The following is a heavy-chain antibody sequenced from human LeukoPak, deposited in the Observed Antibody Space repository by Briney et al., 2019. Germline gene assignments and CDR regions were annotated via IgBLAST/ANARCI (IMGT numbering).Heavy chain of an antibody. V-gene: IGHV1-2*02. J-gene: IGHJ4*02. CDR3: ARGPDPNYDFWSGYPDY. D-gene: IGHD3-3*01. Sequence: ASVKVSCKASGYTFTGYYMHWLRQAPGQGLEWMGWINPNSGGTNYAQKFQGRVTMTRDTPISTAYMELSRLRSDDTAVYYCARGPDPNYDFWSGYPDYWGQGTLVTVSS. CDR1: GYTFTGYY. CDR2: INPNSGGT.